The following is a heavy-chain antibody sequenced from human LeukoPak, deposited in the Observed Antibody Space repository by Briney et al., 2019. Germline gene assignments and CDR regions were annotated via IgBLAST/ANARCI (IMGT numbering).Heavy chain of an antibody. CDR2: ISYNSRSI. D-gene: IGHD6-19*01. CDR1: GFIFSTYE. V-gene: IGHV3-48*03. Sequence: PGGSLRLSCVASGFIFSTYEMNWVRQAPGKGLEWLSYISYNSRSIYYADSVKGRFTISRDNSKNTLYLQMNSLRAEDTAVYYCAKALSGWFYYYFDYWGQGTLVTVSS. CDR3: AKALSGWFYYYFDY. J-gene: IGHJ4*02.